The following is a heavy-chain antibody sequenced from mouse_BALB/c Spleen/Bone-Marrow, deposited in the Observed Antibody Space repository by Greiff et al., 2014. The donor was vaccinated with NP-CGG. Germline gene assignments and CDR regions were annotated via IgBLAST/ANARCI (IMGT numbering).Heavy chain of an antibody. CDR1: GYSFTDYT. Sequence: LKESGSSVKMSCKTSGYSFTDYTIHWVKQSHGKSLEWIGRFNPNNGGTNYNQKFKDKATLTVDKSSRTAYMEFRSLTFEDSAVYYCARAGWYDYWGRGTSLTVSS. V-gene: IGHV1-22*01. J-gene: IGHJ2*02. CDR2: FNPNNGGT. D-gene: IGHD1-1*02. CDR3: ARAGWYDY.